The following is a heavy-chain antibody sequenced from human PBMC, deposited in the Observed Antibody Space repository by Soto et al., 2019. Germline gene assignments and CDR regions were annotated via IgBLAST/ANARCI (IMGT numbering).Heavy chain of an antibody. D-gene: IGHD2-15*01. Sequence: EVQLVQSGAEVKKPGESLKISCKGSGYSFTTYWIGWVRQMPGKGLEWMGIIYPGDSDARYSPSFQGQVTISADKSINTAYLQWRSLKASDTALYYCARQREAYCSIGRCPFDYWGQGSLVTVSS. CDR2: IYPGDSDA. J-gene: IGHJ4*02. CDR1: GYSFTTYW. CDR3: ARQREAYCSIGRCPFDY. V-gene: IGHV5-51*01.